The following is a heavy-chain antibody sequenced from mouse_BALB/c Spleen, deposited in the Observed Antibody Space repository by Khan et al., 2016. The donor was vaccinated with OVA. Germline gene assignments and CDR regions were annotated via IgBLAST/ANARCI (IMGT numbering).Heavy chain of an antibody. D-gene: IGHD6-1*01. CDR1: GFTIKDTY. Sequence: IQLVQSGAELVKPGASVKLSCTASGFTIKDTYIHWVRERPEQGLAWIGRIAPANGDTKYDPKFQGKATITADPSSNTSYLQLSSLTSEDTAVYYCAQPAYHRRNLDVWGEGTTVTVSS. J-gene: IGHJ1*01. CDR2: IAPANGDT. V-gene: IGHV14-3*02. CDR3: AQPAYHRRNLDV.